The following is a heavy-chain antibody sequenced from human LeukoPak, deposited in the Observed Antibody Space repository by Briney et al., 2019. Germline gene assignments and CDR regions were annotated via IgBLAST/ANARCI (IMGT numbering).Heavy chain of an antibody. Sequence: SETLSLTCTVSGGSISSYYWSWIRQPPGKGLEWIGYIYYSGSTNYNPSLKSRVTISVDTSKNQFSLKLSSVTAADTAVYYCARSRATDAFDIWGQGTMVTVSS. V-gene: IGHV4-59*01. CDR3: ARSRATDAFDI. CDR1: GGSISSYY. J-gene: IGHJ3*02. CDR2: IYYSGST. D-gene: IGHD1-26*01.